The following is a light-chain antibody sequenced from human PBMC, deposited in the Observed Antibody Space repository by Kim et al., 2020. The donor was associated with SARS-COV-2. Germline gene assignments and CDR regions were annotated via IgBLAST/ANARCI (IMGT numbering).Light chain of an antibody. CDR2: DVN. CDR1: SSDVGDYDL. J-gene: IGLJ3*02. CDR3: CSYAGRFTWV. V-gene: IGLV2-11*01. Sequence: QSALTQPRSVSGFPGQPVTISCTGSSSDVGDYDLVSWYQQLPGTAPTLIMADVNKRPSGVPDRFSGSKSGNTASLTISGLQVEDEADYYCCSYAGRFTWVFGGGTQLTVL.